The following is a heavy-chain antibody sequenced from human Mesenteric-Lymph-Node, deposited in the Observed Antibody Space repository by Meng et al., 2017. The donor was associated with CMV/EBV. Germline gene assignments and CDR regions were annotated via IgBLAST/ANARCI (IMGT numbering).Heavy chain of an antibody. Sequence: GGSLRPSCKGSGYSFTSYWIGWVRQMPGKGLEWMGIIYPGDSDTRYSPSFQGQVTISADKSISTAYLQWSSLKASDTAMYYCAGLDTAMAFDYWGQGTLVTVSS. CDR2: IYPGDSDT. J-gene: IGHJ4*02. V-gene: IGHV5-51*01. CDR3: AGLDTAMAFDY. D-gene: IGHD5-18*01. CDR1: GYSFTSYW.